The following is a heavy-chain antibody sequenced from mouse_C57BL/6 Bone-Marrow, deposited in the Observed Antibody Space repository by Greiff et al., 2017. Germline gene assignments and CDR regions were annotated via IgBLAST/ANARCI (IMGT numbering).Heavy chain of an antibody. Sequence: EVQLQQSGPELVKPGASVKISCKASGYSFTGYYMNWVKQSPDKSLEWIGEINPSTGGTTYNQKFKAKATLTVDKSSSTAYMQLKSLTSEDSAVYYCARRGYYYGSSYRYFDVWGTGTTVTVSS. V-gene: IGHV1-42*01. CDR2: INPSTGGT. CDR1: GYSFTGYY. D-gene: IGHD1-1*01. CDR3: ARRGYYYGSSYRYFDV. J-gene: IGHJ1*03.